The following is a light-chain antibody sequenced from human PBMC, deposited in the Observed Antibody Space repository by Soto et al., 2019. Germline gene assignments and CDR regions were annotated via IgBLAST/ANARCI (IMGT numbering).Light chain of an antibody. CDR2: GVS. J-gene: IGKJ1*01. Sequence: DIQMHPSPSSLSASVGVHSPITCRASQSISSSLNWYQQKSGKAPNLLIYGVSRLQGGVPSRFSGSGSGTEFTLTISSLQPDDFATYYCQQYNSYSFGQGTKVDIK. CDR3: QQYNSYS. CDR1: QSISSS. V-gene: IGKV1-5*01.